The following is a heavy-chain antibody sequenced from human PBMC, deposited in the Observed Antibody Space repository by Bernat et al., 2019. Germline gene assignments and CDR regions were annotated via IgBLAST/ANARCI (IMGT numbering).Heavy chain of an antibody. CDR1: GGSISSGSYY. CDR2: IYTSGST. Sequence: QVQLQESGPGLVKPSQTLSLTCTVSGGSISSGSYYWSWIRQPAGKGLEWIGRIYTSGSTNYNPSLKSRVTISVDTSKNQFSLKLSSVTAADTAVYYCARGTYIAVAGTFYYGMDVWGQGTTVTVSS. V-gene: IGHV4-61*02. J-gene: IGHJ6*02. CDR3: ARGTYIAVAGTFYYGMDV. D-gene: IGHD6-19*01.